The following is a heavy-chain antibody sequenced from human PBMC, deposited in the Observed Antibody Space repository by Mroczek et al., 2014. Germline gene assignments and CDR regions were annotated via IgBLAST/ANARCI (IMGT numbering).Heavy chain of an antibody. Sequence: KESGPGLVKPSQTLSLTCTVSGGSISSGSYYWSWIRQPAGKGLEWIGRIYTSGSTNYNPSLKSRVTISVDTSKNQFSLKLSSVTAADTAVYYCARVRVFARSGKWFDPWGQGTLVTVSS. CDR2: IYTSGST. J-gene: IGHJ5*02. CDR1: GGSISSGSYY. D-gene: IGHD2-8*01. CDR3: ARVRVFARSGKWFDP. V-gene: IGHV4-61*02.